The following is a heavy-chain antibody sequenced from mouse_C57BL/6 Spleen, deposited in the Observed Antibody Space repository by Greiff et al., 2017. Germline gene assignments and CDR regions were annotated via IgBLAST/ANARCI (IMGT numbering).Heavy chain of an antibody. Sequence: QVQLKESGAELVKPGASVKISCKASGYAFSSYWKNWVKQRPGKGLEGIGQIYPGDGDTNYNGKFKGKATLTADKSSSTAYMQLSSLTSEDSAVYFCARGDYGSSYNWYFDVWGTGTTVTVSS. CDR2: IYPGDGDT. J-gene: IGHJ1*03. CDR3: ARGDYGSSYNWYFDV. D-gene: IGHD1-1*01. V-gene: IGHV1-80*01. CDR1: GYAFSSYW.